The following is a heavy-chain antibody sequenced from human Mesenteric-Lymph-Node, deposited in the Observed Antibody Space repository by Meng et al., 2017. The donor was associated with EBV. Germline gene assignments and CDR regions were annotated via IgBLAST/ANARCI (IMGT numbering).Heavy chain of an antibody. Sequence: QGQLQEAGPGRVKPSGTLSLTCGVSGDSIISTDTWWSWVRQPPGKGLGWIGEIFHAGNTNYNPSLKSQVTMSVDTSKNQFSLNLSSVTAADSAGYYCARGSHYTWDVWGQGTLVTVSS. V-gene: IGHV4-4*02. CDR2: IFHAGNT. CDR1: GDSIISTDTW. CDR3: ARGSHYTWDV. D-gene: IGHD3-16*01. J-gene: IGHJ4*02.